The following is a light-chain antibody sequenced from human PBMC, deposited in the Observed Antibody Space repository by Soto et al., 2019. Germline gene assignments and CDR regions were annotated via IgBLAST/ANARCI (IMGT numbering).Light chain of an antibody. CDR3: QQYNNWRRT. Sequence: EIVMTQSPGTLSVSPGERATLSCRASQSVSSNLAWYQQKPGQAPRLLIYGASTRATGIPARFSGSGSGTEFTLTISSLQSEDFAVYYCQQYNNWRRTFGQGTKLEIK. CDR1: QSVSSN. CDR2: GAS. V-gene: IGKV3-15*01. J-gene: IGKJ2*01.